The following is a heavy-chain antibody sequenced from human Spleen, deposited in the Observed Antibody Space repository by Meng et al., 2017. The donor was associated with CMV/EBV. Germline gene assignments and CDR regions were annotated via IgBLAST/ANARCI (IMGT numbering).Heavy chain of an antibody. Sequence: CKSSGYSFNTYGISWVRQAPGQGLEWMGWISAYNGNTNYAQKLQGRVTMTTDTSTSTAYMELRSLRSDDTAVYYCARDPPHIAPPDYWGQGTLVTVSS. D-gene: IGHD5-12*01. V-gene: IGHV1-18*04. CDR3: ARDPPHIAPPDY. CDR1: GYSFNTYG. CDR2: ISAYNGNT. J-gene: IGHJ4*02.